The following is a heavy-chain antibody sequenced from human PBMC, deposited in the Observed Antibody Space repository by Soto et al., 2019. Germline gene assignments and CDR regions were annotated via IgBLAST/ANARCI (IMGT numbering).Heavy chain of an antibody. V-gene: IGHV3-23*01. J-gene: IGHJ4*02. CDR2: ISGSGGNT. D-gene: IGHD6-13*01. CDR3: AKPTSFSISWFHFDY. Sequence: GGSLRLSCAASGVIFSSYAMSWVRQSPGKGLEWVSAISGSGGNTYYADSVKGRFTISRDNSKNTVYLQMNSLRADDTAVYYCAKPTSFSISWFHFDYWGQGTLFTVSS. CDR1: GVIFSSYA.